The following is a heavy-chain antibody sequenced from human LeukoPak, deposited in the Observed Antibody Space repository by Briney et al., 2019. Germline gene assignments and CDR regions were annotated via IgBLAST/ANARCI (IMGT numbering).Heavy chain of an antibody. CDR3: ARDRIGYSGYERPNYYYYYMDV. CDR2: INHSGST. Sequence: PSETLSLTCAVYGGSISNKYWSWIRQPPGKGLEWIGEINHSGSTNYNPSLKSRVTISVDTSKNQFSLKLSSVTAADTAVYYCARDRIGYSGYERPNYYYYYMDVWGKGTTVTISS. D-gene: IGHD5-12*01. V-gene: IGHV4-34*01. CDR1: GGSISNKY. J-gene: IGHJ6*03.